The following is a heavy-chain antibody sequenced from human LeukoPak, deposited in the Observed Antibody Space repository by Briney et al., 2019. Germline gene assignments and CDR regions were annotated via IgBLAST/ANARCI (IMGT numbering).Heavy chain of an antibody. Sequence: GGSLRLSCAASGFIFSSYSMNWVRQAPGKGLEWVSCISSSSSFIYYADSVKGRFTISRDNAKNSLYLQMNSLRAEDTAVYYCARDGGDGYNHGGYYYHMDVWGKGTTVTVSS. V-gene: IGHV3-21*06. CDR1: GFIFSSYS. CDR2: ISSSSSFI. D-gene: IGHD5-24*01. J-gene: IGHJ6*03. CDR3: ARDGGDGYNHGGYYYHMDV.